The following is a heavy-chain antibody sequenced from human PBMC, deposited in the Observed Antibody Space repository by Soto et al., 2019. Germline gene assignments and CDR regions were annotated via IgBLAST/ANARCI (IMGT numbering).Heavy chain of an antibody. V-gene: IGHV1-8*01. J-gene: IGHJ5*02. CDR1: GYTFTSYD. Sequence: QVQLVQSGAEVKKPGASVKVSCKASGYTFTSYDINWVRQATGQGLEWMGWMNPNSGNTGYAQKFQGRVTMTRNTSISTDYMELSSLRSEDTAVYYCARRNCNYYVLCWFDPWGQGTLVTVSS. D-gene: IGHD1-7*01. CDR3: ARRNCNYYVLCWFDP. CDR2: MNPNSGNT.